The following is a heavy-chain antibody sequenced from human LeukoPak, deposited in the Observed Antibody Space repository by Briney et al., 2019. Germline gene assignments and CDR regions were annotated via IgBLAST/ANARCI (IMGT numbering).Heavy chain of an antibody. CDR1: GFTFSSYA. CDR2: ISGSGGST. Sequence: GGSLRLSCAASGFTFSSYAMSWVRQAPATGLEWVSAISGSGGSTYYADSVKGRLTISRDNSNNTLYLQMNSLRAKDTAVYYCAKPQEYQLLYDFDYWGQGTLVTVSS. CDR3: AKPQEYQLLYDFDY. V-gene: IGHV3-23*01. D-gene: IGHD2-2*02. J-gene: IGHJ4*02.